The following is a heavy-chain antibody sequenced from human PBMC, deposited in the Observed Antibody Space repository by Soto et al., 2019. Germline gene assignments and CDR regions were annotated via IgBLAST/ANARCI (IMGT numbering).Heavy chain of an antibody. CDR1: GGTFSSHA. Sequence: QVHLVQSGAEVTKAGSSVKVSCKASGGTFSSHAFSWVRQAPGQGLEWVGGIIPIFETANYAQEFQGRVTISADESTNTVILDLSNLRSAATAIYFCAIGDRSSWIGNHWGPGTQVTVS. V-gene: IGHV1-69*01. J-gene: IGHJ4*02. D-gene: IGHD6-6*01. CDR3: AIGDRSSWIGNH. CDR2: IIPIFETA.